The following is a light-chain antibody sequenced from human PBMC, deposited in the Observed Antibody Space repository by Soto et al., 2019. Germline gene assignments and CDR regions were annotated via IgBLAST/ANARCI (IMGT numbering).Light chain of an antibody. Sequence: DIQMTQSPSSLSASVGDRVTITCRANQTITTFLNWYQQKPGKAPNLLIYAASSLQSGVPSRFSGSGSGTDFTLTINSLQPEDFATYYCQQSYSTPRTFGGGTKVDIK. CDR3: QQSYSTPRT. CDR2: AAS. V-gene: IGKV1-39*01. J-gene: IGKJ4*01. CDR1: QTITTF.